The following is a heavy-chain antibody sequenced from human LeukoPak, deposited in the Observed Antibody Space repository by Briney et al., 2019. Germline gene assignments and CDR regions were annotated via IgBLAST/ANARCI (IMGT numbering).Heavy chain of an antibody. V-gene: IGHV3-21*01. J-gene: IGHJ4*02. D-gene: IGHD6-13*01. CDR1: GFTFSSYS. Sequence: GGSLRLSCAASGFTFSSYSMNCVRQAPGKGLEWVSSISSSSSYIYYADSLKGRFTISRETAKNSLYLQMNSQRAEDTAVYYCARNHSSWYYFDCLGQGTLVTVSS. CDR2: ISSSSSYI. CDR3: ARNHSSWYYFDC.